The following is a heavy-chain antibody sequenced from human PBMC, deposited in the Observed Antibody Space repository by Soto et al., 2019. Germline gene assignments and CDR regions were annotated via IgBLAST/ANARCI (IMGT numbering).Heavy chain of an antibody. J-gene: IGHJ6*04. Sequence: GAPLRVPCAASGYTFSNFGIHGVRQAPGKGLEWVAVRSYDGSNKYDADSEKGRFTISRDNAKNTLYLQMNSLSAVETAVYYCAAAPGSGSPYYGMDVWGEGITVTVYS. CDR1: GYTFSNFG. CDR3: AAAPGSGSPYYGMDV. V-gene: IGHV3-30-3*01. CDR2: RSYDGSNK. D-gene: IGHD3-10*01.